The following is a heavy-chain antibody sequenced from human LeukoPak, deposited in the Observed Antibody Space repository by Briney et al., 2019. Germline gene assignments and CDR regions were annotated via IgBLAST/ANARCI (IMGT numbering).Heavy chain of an antibody. J-gene: IGHJ4*01. CDR3: ARDGRHNYNLDY. Sequence: PGGSLRRSCAASGFTFNNHAMHWVRQAPGKGLEWVAMIWHDGSYKYYADSVTGRFTISRDDSQNTLYLQMNSLRAEDTAVYYCARDGRHNYNLDYWGHGTLVTVSS. D-gene: IGHD4-11*01. CDR2: IWHDGSYK. CDR1: GFTFNNHA. V-gene: IGHV3-33*01.